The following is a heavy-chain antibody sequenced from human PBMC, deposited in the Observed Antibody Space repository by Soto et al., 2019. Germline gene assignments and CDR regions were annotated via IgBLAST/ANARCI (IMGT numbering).Heavy chain of an antibody. D-gene: IGHD3-16*02. J-gene: IGHJ6*02. CDR1: GFTFSSYA. CDR2: ISYDGSNK. V-gene: IGHV3-30-3*01. Sequence: PGGSLRLSCAASGFTFSSYAMHWVRQAPGKGLEWVAAISYDGSNKYYADSVKGRFTISRDNAKNSLYLQMNSLRAEDTAVYYCAGLRPRSLYYYYGMDVWGQGTTVTVSS. CDR3: AGLRPRSLYYYYGMDV.